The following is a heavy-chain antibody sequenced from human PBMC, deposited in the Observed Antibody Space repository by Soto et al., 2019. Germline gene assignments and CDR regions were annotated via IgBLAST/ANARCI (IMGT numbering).Heavy chain of an antibody. D-gene: IGHD2-2*01. CDR2: INHSGST. CDR1: GGSFSGYY. J-gene: IGHJ6*03. CDR3: ARGRIVVVPAAIDGVYYYMDV. V-gene: IGHV4-34*01. Sequence: SETLSLTCAVYGGSFSGYYWSWIRQPPGKGLEWIGEINHSGSTNYNPSLKSRATISVDTSKNQFSLKLSSVTAADTAVYYCARGRIVVVPAAIDGVYYYMDVWGKGTTVTVSS.